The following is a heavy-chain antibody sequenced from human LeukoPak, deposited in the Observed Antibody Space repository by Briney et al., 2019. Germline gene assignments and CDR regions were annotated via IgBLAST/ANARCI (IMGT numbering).Heavy chain of an antibody. Sequence: GGSLRLSCAASGFTFSSYSMNWVRQAPGKGLEWVSSISSSNYIYYADAVKGRFTISGDNAKNSLYLQMNSLRAEDTAVYYCARESITVLRGEVDYWGQGTLVTVSS. V-gene: IGHV3-21*01. D-gene: IGHD3-10*01. CDR3: ARESITVLRGEVDY. J-gene: IGHJ4*02. CDR1: GFTFSSYS. CDR2: ISSSNYI.